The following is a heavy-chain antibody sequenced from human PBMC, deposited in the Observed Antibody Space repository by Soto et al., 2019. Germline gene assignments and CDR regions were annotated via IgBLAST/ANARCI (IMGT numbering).Heavy chain of an antibody. CDR1: GFTFDDYG. V-gene: IGHV3-20*04. CDR3: ARGRLVVVAATPYGDGMDV. J-gene: IGHJ6*02. CDR2: INWNGGST. Sequence: EVQLVESGGGVVRPGGSLRLSCAASGFTFDDYGMSWVRQAPGKGLEWVSGINWNGGSTGYADSVKGRFTISRDNAKNPLYLQMNSLRAEDTALYYCARGRLVVVAATPYGDGMDVWGQGTTVTVSS. D-gene: IGHD2-15*01.